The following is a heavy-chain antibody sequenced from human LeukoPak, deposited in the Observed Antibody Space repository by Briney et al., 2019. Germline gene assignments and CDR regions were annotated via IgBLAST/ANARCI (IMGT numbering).Heavy chain of an antibody. CDR3: ARGRGSGSYYFDY. CDR2: ISSSSSYT. D-gene: IGHD1-26*01. CDR1: GFTFSDYY. V-gene: IGHV3-11*06. Sequence: GGSLRLSCAASGFTFSDYYMSWIRQAPGKGLEWVSYISSSSSYTNYADSVKGRFTISRDNAKNSLYLQMNSLRAEDTAVYYCARGRGSGSYYFDYWGQGTLVTVSS. J-gene: IGHJ4*02.